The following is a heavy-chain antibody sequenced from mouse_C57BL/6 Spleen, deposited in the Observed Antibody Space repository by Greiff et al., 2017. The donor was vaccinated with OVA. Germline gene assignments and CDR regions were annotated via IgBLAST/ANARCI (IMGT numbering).Heavy chain of an antibody. D-gene: IGHD2-5*01. CDR3: TTYSNYVPFAY. CDR2: IDPENGDT. V-gene: IGHV14-4*01. CDR1: GFNIKDDY. J-gene: IGHJ3*01. Sequence: VQLQQSGAELVRPGASVKLSCTASGFNIKDDYMHWVKQRPEQGLEWIGWIDPENGDTEYASKFQGKATITADTSSNSAYLQRSSLTSEDTAVYYCTTYSNYVPFAYWGQGTLVTVSA.